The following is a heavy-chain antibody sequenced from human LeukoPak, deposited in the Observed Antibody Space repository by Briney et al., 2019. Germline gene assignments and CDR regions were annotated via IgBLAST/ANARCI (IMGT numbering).Heavy chain of an antibody. CDR1: GFTFSSYA. D-gene: IGHD6-13*01. CDR2: ISGSGGST. V-gene: IGHV3-23*01. Sequence: PGGSLRLSCAASGFTFSSYAMSWVRQAPGKGLEWVSAISGSGGSTYYADSVKGRFTISRDNSKNTLYLQMNSLRAEDTAVYYCATGRRVLAAAGGLTDYWGQGTLVTVSS. CDR3: ATGRRVLAAAGGLTDY. J-gene: IGHJ4*02.